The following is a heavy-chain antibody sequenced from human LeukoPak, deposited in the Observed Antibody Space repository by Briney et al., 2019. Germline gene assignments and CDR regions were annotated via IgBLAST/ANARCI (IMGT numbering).Heavy chain of an antibody. Sequence: PGRSLRLSCAVSGFTFSSYGMHWVRQAPGKGLEWVAVISYDGGDKYYAESMKGRITISRDNAENTLYLQMNNLRPDDTAFYFCVKEGVEYSYSYGDYWGQGTLVTVSS. V-gene: IGHV3-30*18. CDR3: VKEGVEYSYSYGDY. J-gene: IGHJ4*02. D-gene: IGHD3-16*01. CDR1: GFTFSSYG. CDR2: ISYDGGDK.